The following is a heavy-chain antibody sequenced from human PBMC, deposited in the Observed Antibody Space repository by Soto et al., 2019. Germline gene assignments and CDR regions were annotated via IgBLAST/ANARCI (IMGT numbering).Heavy chain of an antibody. V-gene: IGHV1-18*04. CDR3: ARDERYDFWSGYYTGPHYYYYGMDV. CDR1: GYTFTSYG. J-gene: IGHJ6*02. Sequence: GASVKVSCKASGYTFTSYGISWVRQAPGQGLEWMGWISAYNGNTNYAQKLQGRVTMTTDTSTSTAYMELRSLRSDDTAVYYCARDERYDFWSGYYTGPHYYYYGMDVWGQGTTVTVSS. D-gene: IGHD3-3*01. CDR2: ISAYNGNT.